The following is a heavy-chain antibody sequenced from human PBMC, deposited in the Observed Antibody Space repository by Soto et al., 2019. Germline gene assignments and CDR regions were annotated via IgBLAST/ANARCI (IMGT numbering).Heavy chain of an antibody. CDR3: AREAPPSLN. Sequence: ASVKVSCKASGYTFTSHGISWLRQAPGKGFEWLGWFRAYNGTTTNPQKLGGRVTLTTNTPTSIVYLGLRSLISDDTAVYYCAREAPPSLNWGKETLVTVP. J-gene: IGHJ4*02. V-gene: IGHV1-18*01. CDR1: GYTFTSHG. D-gene: IGHD2-2*01. CDR2: FRAYNGTT.